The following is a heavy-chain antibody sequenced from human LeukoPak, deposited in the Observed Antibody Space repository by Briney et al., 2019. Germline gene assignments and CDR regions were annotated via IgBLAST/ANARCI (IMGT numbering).Heavy chain of an antibody. CDR2: INHSGST. J-gene: IGHJ4*02. CDR3: ARSYFDWFSAGFLAYYFDY. CDR1: GGSFSGYY. D-gene: IGHD3-9*01. Sequence: SETLSLTCAVYGGSFSGYYWSWIRQPPGKGLEWIGEINHSGSTNYNPSLKSRVTISVDTSKNQFSLKLSSVTAADTAVYYCARSYFDWFSAGFLAYYFDYWGQGTLVTVSS. V-gene: IGHV4-34*01.